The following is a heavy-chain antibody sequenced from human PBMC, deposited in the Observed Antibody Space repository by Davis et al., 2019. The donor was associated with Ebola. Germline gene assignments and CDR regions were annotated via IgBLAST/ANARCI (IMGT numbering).Heavy chain of an antibody. CDR3: VRGQFWASGDDY. CDR2: MNPNRGYT. V-gene: IGHV1-8*02. CDR1: GYIFTGFD. Sequence: AASVKVSCKASGYIFTGFDINWVRQATGQGLEWMGWMNPNRGYTGYAQKFQGRVSMTSDTSITTAYMELSSLRSEDTAVYYCVRGQFWASGDDYWGQGTLVTVSS. J-gene: IGHJ4*02. D-gene: IGHD3-10*01.